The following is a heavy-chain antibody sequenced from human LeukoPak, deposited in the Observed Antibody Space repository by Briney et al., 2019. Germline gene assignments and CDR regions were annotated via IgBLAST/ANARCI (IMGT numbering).Heavy chain of an antibody. CDR2: IGTAGDT. D-gene: IGHD2-15*01. V-gene: IGHV3-13*01. Sequence: GGSLRLSCAASGFTFSSYDMHWVRQATGKGLEWVSAIGTAGDTYYPGSVKGRFTISRENAKNSLYLQMNGLRAGDTAVYYCARDGCSGGSCYSGMDVWGQGTTVTVSS. J-gene: IGHJ6*02. CDR1: GFTFSSYD. CDR3: ARDGCSGGSCYSGMDV.